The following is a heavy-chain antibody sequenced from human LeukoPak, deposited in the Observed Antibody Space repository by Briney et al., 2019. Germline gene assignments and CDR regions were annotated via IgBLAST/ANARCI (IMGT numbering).Heavy chain of an antibody. CDR1: GYTFTSYG. CDR2: ISAYNGNT. Sequence: ASVKVSCKASGYTFTSYGISWVRQAPGQGLEWMGWISAYNGNTNYAQKLQGRVTMTTDTSTSTAYMELRSLRSDDTAVYYCAREGLAYCGGDCYSPLFDYWGQGTLVTVSS. CDR3: AREGLAYCGGDCYSPLFDY. D-gene: IGHD2-21*02. V-gene: IGHV1-18*01. J-gene: IGHJ4*02.